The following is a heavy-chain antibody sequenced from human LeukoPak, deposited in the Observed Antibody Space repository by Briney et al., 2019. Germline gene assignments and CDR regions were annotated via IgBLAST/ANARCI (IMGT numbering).Heavy chain of an antibody. J-gene: IGHJ4*02. D-gene: IGHD3-22*01. CDR1: GFTFSSYS. Sequence: GGSLRLSCAASGFTFSSYSMNWVRQAPGKGLEWVSSISSSSSYIYYADSVKGRFTISRDNAKNSPYLQMNSLRAEDTAVYYCARDTYYYDSSGYFRYWGQGTLVTVSS. CDR3: ARDTYYYDSSGYFRY. CDR2: ISSSSSYI. V-gene: IGHV3-21*01.